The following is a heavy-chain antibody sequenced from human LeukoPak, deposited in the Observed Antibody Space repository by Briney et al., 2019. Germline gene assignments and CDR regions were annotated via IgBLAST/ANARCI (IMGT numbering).Heavy chain of an antibody. Sequence: ASVKVSCKASGYTFTSYNIDWMRQAPGQGIEWMGMINPSGSSTSNAQKFQGRVTMTRDTSTSTVYMELSSLRSEDTAVYYCAREREAALCFDYWGQGTLVTVSS. D-gene: IGHD6-25*01. CDR3: AREREAALCFDY. V-gene: IGHV1-46*01. CDR2: INPSGSST. J-gene: IGHJ4*02. CDR1: GYTFTSYN.